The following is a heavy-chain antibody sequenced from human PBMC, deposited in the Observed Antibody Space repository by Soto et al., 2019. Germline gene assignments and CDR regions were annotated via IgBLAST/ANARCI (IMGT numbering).Heavy chain of an antibody. CDR2: INYTGGT. CDR1: GGSFNGYY. CDR3: PRIRYQLPSSVVWFDP. D-gene: IGHD2-2*01. V-gene: IGHV4-34*01. J-gene: IGHJ5*02. Sequence: PSETLSLTCAVYGGSFNGYYWSWIRQHTGKGLEWLGEINYTGGTNYNPSLKSRITISVDTSNNQFSLRLNSVNAADTAVYYCPRIRYQLPSSVVWFDPWGQGALGTVSS.